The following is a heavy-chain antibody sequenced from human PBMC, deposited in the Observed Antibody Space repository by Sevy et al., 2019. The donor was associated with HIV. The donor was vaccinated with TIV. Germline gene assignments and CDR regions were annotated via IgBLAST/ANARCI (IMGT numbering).Heavy chain of an antibody. Sequence: GGSLRLSCAASGFTFRSYWLHWVRQAPGKGLIWVSRINSDGSTTTYADSVKGRFTISRDNAKNTLYMQMNSLRAEDTAVYYCTRVYRRMSYFDYWGQGTLVTVSS. CDR2: INSDGSTT. CDR1: GFTFRSYW. V-gene: IGHV3-74*01. D-gene: IGHD3-16*02. J-gene: IGHJ4*02. CDR3: TRVYRRMSYFDY.